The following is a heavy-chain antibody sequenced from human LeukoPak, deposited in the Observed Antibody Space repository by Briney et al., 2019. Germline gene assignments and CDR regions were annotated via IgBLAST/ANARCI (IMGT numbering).Heavy chain of an antibody. D-gene: IGHD4-17*01. CDR2: IYYSGST. CDR1: GGSISSYY. CDR3: ARIDYGDYGY. V-gene: IGHV4-59*01. J-gene: IGHJ4*02. Sequence: KPSETLSLTCTVSGGSISSYYWSWIRQPPGKGLEWIGYIYYSGSTNYNPSPKSRVTISVDTSKNQFSLKLSSVTAADTAVYYCARIDYGDYGYWGQGTLVTVSP.